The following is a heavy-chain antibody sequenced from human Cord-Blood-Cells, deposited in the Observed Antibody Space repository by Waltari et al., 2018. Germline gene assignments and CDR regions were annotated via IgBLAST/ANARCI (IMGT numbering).Heavy chain of an antibody. CDR2: MNPNRGNT. CDR3: ARLEHCSSTSCYDY. V-gene: IGHV1-8*03. CDR1: GYTFTSYD. Sequence: QVQLVQSGAEVKKPGASVKVSCQASGYTFTSYDINWVRQATGQGPEWMGWMNPNRGNTGYAQKFHGRVTITRNTSMSTAYMELSSLRSEDTAVYYCARLEHCSSTSCYDYWGQGTLVTVSS. J-gene: IGHJ4*02. D-gene: IGHD2-2*01.